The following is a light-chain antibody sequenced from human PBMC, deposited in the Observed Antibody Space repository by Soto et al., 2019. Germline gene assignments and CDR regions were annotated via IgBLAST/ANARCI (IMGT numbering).Light chain of an antibody. Sequence: EVVMTQSPATLSVSPGERATLSCRASQSVTSNYLAWYQQKPGQAPRLLIYGISSRATGVPDRFSGSGSGTDFTLTISRLEPEDFAVYYCQPYTDWPLTFGQGTKVEVK. J-gene: IGKJ1*01. CDR1: QSVTSNY. CDR3: QPYTDWPLT. V-gene: IGKV3-20*01. CDR2: GIS.